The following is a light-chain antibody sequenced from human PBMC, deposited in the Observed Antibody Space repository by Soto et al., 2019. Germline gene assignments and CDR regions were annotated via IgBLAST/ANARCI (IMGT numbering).Light chain of an antibody. CDR3: CSFAGSNSWV. Sequence: QSALTQPASLSGSPGQSITISCTGTSSDVGGYNYVSWYQQHPGKAPRLMIYGVSNRPFGVSSRFSGSKSGNTASLTISGLQSEDEADYYCCSFAGSNSWVFGGGTKVTVL. J-gene: IGLJ3*02. CDR1: SSDVGGYNY. CDR2: GVS. V-gene: IGLV2-14*01.